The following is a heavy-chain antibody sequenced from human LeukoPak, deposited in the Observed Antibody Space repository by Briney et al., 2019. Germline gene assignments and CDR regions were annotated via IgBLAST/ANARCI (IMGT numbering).Heavy chain of an antibody. D-gene: IGHD6-19*01. CDR3: ATRLAVAGRDAFDI. V-gene: IGHV1-24*01. Sequence: ASVKVSCKVSGYTLTELSMHWVRQAPGKGLEWMGGFDPEDGETIYAQKFQGRVTMTEDTSTDTAYMELSSLRSEDTAVYYCATRLAVAGRDAFDIWGQGTMVTVSS. CDR1: GYTLTELS. J-gene: IGHJ3*02. CDR2: FDPEDGET.